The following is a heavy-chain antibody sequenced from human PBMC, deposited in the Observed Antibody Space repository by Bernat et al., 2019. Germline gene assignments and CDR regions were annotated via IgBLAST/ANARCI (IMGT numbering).Heavy chain of an antibody. D-gene: IGHD2-2*01. CDR2: ISGTGGTT. Sequence: VPLLESGGGLVQPGGSLRLSCAASGFTFNNYAMSWVRQAPGKGLEWVSAISGTGGTTYYADSVKGRFTISRDNFRNTLYLQMNSLRAGDTAVYYCAKDSKGQYCSSTSCQRDYYYYYMDVWGKGTTVTVSS. CDR1: GFTFNNYA. V-gene: IGHV3-23*01. J-gene: IGHJ6*03. CDR3: AKDSKGQYCSSTSCQRDYYYYYMDV.